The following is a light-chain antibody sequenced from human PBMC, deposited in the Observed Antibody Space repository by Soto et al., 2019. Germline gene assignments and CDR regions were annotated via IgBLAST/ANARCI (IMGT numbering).Light chain of an antibody. J-gene: IGKJ1*01. Sequence: DIQMTQSPSTLSASVGDRVTITCRASQSISSWLAWYQQKPGKAPKLLIYKASSLESGDPSRFSGSGSVTEFTLTISSLQPDDFAAYYVQQYNSYSPTWTFGQGNKVEIK. CDR1: QSISSW. CDR3: QQYNSYSPTWT. CDR2: KAS. V-gene: IGKV1-5*03.